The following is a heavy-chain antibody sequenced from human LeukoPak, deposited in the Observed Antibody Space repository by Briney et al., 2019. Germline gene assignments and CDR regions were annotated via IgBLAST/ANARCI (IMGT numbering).Heavy chain of an antibody. CDR2: ISSSSSYI. J-gene: IGHJ6*02. D-gene: IGHD2-2*01. V-gene: IGHV3-21*01. Sequence: GSLRLSCAASGFTYSSYSMSWVRQAPGKGLEWVSSISSSSSYIYYADSVKGRFTISRDNAKNSLYLQMNSLRAEDTAVYYCARDRTVVPAATRPDGMDVWGQGTTVTVSS. CDR3: ARDRTVVPAATRPDGMDV. CDR1: GFTYSSYS.